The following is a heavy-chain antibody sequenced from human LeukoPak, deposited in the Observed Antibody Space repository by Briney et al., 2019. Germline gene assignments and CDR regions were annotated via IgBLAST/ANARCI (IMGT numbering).Heavy chain of an antibody. Sequence: GESLKISCKGSGYSFANTWIAWVRQMPGKGLEWMGIIYPGDSDTRYSPSFQGQVTISADKSISTAYLQWSSLKASDTAMYYCARPLSSSGSYYYWGQGTLVTVSS. CDR1: GYSFANTW. CDR3: ARPLSSSGSYYY. J-gene: IGHJ4*02. D-gene: IGHD1-26*01. CDR2: IYPGDSDT. V-gene: IGHV5-51*01.